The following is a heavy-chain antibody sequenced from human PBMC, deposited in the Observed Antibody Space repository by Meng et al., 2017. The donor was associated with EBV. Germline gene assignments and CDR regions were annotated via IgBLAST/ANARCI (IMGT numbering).Heavy chain of an antibody. CDR2: FNAGNDNT. CDR1: GFRFTSYA. J-gene: IGHJ4*02. Sequence: QVELVQSGAGVKKPGSSVKVFCKASGFRFTSYAMHWVRQAPGQRLEWMGWFNAGNDNTEYSQKFQGRVTITRDTSASTAYMELSNLISEDTAVYYCVRGPPVGVPGPGDYWGQGTLVTVSS. V-gene: IGHV1-3*01. CDR3: VRGPPVGVPGPGDY. D-gene: IGHD2-21*01.